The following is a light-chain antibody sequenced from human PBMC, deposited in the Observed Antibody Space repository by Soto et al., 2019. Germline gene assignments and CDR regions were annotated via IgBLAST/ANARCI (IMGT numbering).Light chain of an antibody. CDR3: QQYGNSAWT. CDR1: QSVSNNY. CDR2: GAS. V-gene: IGKV3-20*01. Sequence: EIVFTQSPGTLSFSPGERATLSCRASQSVSNNYLAWYQQKPGQAPRLLIYGASSRATGIPDRFSGSGSGTDFTLTISRLEPEDFAVYYCQQYGNSAWTFGQGTKVDIK. J-gene: IGKJ1*01.